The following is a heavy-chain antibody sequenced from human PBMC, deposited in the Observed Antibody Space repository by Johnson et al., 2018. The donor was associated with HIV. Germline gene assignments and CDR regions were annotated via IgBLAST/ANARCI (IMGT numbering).Heavy chain of an antibody. CDR2: ISTSGSNI. CDR1: QFTFSGYY. Sequence: VQVVESGGGLAQPAWSPRVSCAASQFTFSGYYMNCVRQAPGKGLEWVSYISTSGSNIYYADSVKGRFTISRDNAKNSLYLQMNSLKHEDTAVYYCTTDSMVGGFAIRSGQGVVFAIWGQGSMVTVSS. V-gene: IGHV3-11*01. D-gene: IGHD2-21*01. CDR3: TTDSMVGGFAIRSGQGVVFAI. J-gene: IGHJ3*02.